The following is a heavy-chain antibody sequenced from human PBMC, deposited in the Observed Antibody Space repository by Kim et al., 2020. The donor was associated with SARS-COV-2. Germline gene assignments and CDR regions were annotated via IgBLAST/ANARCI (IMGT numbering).Heavy chain of an antibody. CDR3: ATHKDYWSSGRFDY. D-gene: IGHD2-8*02. CDR2: VSQSGFT. Sequence: SETLSLTCGVSGMSISGFYWTWIRQPPGKGLEWIGEVSQSGFTTYNPSLKSRVTISVEMSENEFSRRLTSVTAADTGVYYCATHKDYWSSGRFDYWGQGSLVTVTS. CDR1: GMSISGFY. J-gene: IGHJ4*02. V-gene: IGHV4-34*01.